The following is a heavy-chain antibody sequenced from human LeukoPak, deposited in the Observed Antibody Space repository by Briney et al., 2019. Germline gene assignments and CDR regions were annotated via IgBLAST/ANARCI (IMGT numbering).Heavy chain of an antibody. D-gene: IGHD2-15*01. CDR1: GFLLSTSGMR. J-gene: IGHJ4*02. CDR2: IDWDDYK. CDR3: ARTFSGGSYLFDY. Sequence: ESGPTLVNPTQTLTLTCTFSGFLLSTSGMRVSWIRQPPGKALEWLARIDWDDYKFYSTSLKTRLTISTDPPTNQVALTMTPMAPVDTATYYCARTFSGGSYLFDYWGQGTLVTVSS. V-gene: IGHV2-70*04.